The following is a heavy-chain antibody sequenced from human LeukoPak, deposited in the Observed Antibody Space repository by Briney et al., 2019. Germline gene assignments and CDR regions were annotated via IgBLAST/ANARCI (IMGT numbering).Heavy chain of an antibody. D-gene: IGHD3-10*01. J-gene: IGHJ4*02. CDR2: IYTSGST. CDR3: ARGGIRISMIRGDRYYFDY. V-gene: IGHV4-4*07. Sequence: SETLSPTCSVSGGSISSYCWSWIRQPAGKGLEWIGRIYTSGSTNYNPSLKSRVTASVDTSKNQFSLKLSSVTAADTAVYYCARGGIRISMIRGDRYYFDYWGQGTLVTVSS. CDR1: GGSISSYC.